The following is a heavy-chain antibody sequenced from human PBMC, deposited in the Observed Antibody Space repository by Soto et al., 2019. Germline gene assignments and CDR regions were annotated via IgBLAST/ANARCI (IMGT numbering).Heavy chain of an antibody. CDR1: GYTFTRYY. V-gene: IGHV1-46*01. CDR2: IDPSAGST. J-gene: IGHJ4*02. Sequence: ASVKVSCKASGYTFTRYYMHWVRQAPGQGLEWMGVIDPSAGSTTWAQRFQGRVTITSDTSTSTVYMELSSLSSDDTAVYYCARSPVPTSTSLYYLDYWGQGALVTVSS. D-gene: IGHD2-2*01. CDR3: ARSPVPTSTSLYYLDY.